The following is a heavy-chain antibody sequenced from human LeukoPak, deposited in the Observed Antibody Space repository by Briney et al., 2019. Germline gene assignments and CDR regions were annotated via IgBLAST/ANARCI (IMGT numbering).Heavy chain of an antibody. CDR1: GGSISSYY. CDR3: ARLNRGPLDY. CDR2: IYYSGST. V-gene: IGHV4-59*01. Sequence: TSETLSLTCTVSGGSISSYYWSWIRQPPGKGLEWIGYIYYSGSTNYNPSLKSRVTISVDTSKNQFSLKLSSVTAADTAVYYCARLNRGPLDYWGQGTLVTVSS. J-gene: IGHJ4*02.